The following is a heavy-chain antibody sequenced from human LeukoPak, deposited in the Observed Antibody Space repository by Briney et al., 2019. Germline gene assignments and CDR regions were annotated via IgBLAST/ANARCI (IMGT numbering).Heavy chain of an antibody. D-gene: IGHD3-10*01. CDR3: AKESVSDYYGSGSSTPY. Sequence: GGSLRLSCAASGFTFSSYAMSWLRQAPGKGLEWVSGISGSGFSTYYADSVKGRFTISRDNSKNTLSLQMNSLRAEDTAVYFCAKESVSDYYGSGSSTPYWGQGTLVTVSS. CDR2: ISGSGFST. J-gene: IGHJ4*02. CDR1: GFTFSSYA. V-gene: IGHV3-23*01.